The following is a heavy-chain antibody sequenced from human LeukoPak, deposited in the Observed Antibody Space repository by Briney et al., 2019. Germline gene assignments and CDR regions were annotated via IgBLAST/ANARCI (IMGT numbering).Heavy chain of an antibody. V-gene: IGHV3-49*03. Sequence: PGGSLRRSCTASGFTFGDYAMSWFRQAPGKGLEWLGFIRSKAYGGTTEYAASVKGTFTISRDDSKSIAYLQMNSLKTEDTAVYYCTRVGSGYDWHFDYWGQGTLVTVSS. D-gene: IGHD5-12*01. CDR1: GFTFGDYA. CDR2: IRSKAYGGTT. J-gene: IGHJ4*02. CDR3: TRVGSGYDWHFDY.